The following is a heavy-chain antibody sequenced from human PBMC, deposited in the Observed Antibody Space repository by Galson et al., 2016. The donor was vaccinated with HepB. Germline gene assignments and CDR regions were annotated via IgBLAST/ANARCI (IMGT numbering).Heavy chain of an antibody. CDR3: ARTRTVTGRDFDY. CDR2: IYYSGSA. D-gene: IGHD4-11*01. V-gene: IGHV4-31*03. CDR1: GGSIGSGGHF. J-gene: IGHJ4*02. Sequence: TLSLTCTVSGGSIGSGGHFWSWIRQLPGKGLEYIGYIYYSGSAYFNPSLWSRINISLDKPKNQFSLKLSSVTAADTGVYYCARTRTVTGRDFDYWGQGALVTVSS.